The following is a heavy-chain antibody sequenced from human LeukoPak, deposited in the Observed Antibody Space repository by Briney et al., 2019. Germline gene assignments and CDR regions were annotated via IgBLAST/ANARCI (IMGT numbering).Heavy chain of an antibody. CDR1: GYTFTSFG. J-gene: IGHJ3*02. CDR3: AVRWELLHAFDI. CDR2: IIPIFGTA. Sequence: SVKVSCKASGYTFTSFGISWVRQAPGQGLEWMGGIIPIFGTANYAQKFQGRVTITADESTSTAYMELSSLRSEDTAVYYCAVRWELLHAFDIWGQGTMVTVSS. V-gene: IGHV1-69*13. D-gene: IGHD1-26*01.